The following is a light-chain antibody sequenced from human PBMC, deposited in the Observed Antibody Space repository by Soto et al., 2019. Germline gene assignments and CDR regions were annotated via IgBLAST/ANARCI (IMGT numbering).Light chain of an antibody. CDR1: QSVLSSSNNKNY. Sequence: DIVMTQSPDSLAVSLGERANINCKSSQSVLSSSNNKNYLAWYQQRPGQPPKLLIYWASTRESGVPDRFSGSGSGTDYTLTITSLQAEEVAVYYCQQYESTPPTFGQGTKVEIK. J-gene: IGKJ2*01. CDR3: QQYESTPPT. V-gene: IGKV4-1*01. CDR2: WAS.